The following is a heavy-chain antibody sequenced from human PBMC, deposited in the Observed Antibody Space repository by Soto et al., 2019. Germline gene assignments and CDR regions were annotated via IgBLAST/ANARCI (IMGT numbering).Heavy chain of an antibody. CDR2: ISGSGGST. CDR3: AKDLRSRSSGGSSCFDY. CDR1: GFTFSSYA. Sequence: PGGSLRLACAASGFTFSSYAMSWVRQAPGKGLEWVSAISGSGGSTYYADSVKGRFTISRDNSKNTLYLQMNSLRAEDTAVYYCAKDLRSRSSGGSSCFDYWGQRTLVTGSS. J-gene: IGHJ4*02. D-gene: IGHD2-15*01. V-gene: IGHV3-23*01.